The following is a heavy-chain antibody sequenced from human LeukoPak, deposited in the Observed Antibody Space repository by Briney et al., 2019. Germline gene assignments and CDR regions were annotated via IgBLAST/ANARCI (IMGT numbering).Heavy chain of an antibody. CDR2: ISSSSSTI. CDR3: KNRQWIQLWFYFFDY. J-gene: IGHJ4*02. D-gene: IGHD5-18*01. V-gene: IGHV3-48*01. Sequence: GGSLRLSCAASGFTFSSYSMNWVRQAPGKGLEWVSYISSSSSTIYYADSRKGRFTISRDNSKNTLHLQMNSLRAEDTAVYYCKNRQWIQLWFYFFDYWGQGTLVTVSS. CDR1: GFTFSSYS.